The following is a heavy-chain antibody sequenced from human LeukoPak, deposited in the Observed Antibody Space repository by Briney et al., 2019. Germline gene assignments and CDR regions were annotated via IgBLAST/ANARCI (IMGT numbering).Heavy chain of an antibody. J-gene: IGHJ6*02. D-gene: IGHD5-18*01. CDR3: ASNTAGGYYYYGMDV. V-gene: IGHV3-23*01. Sequence: GGSLRLSCAASGFTFSSYAMSWVRQAPGKGLEWVSAISGGGDSTYYADSVKGRFTISRDNSKNTLYLQMNSLRAEDTAVYYCASNTAGGYYYYGMDVWGQGTTVTVSS. CDR2: ISGGGDST. CDR1: GFTFSSYA.